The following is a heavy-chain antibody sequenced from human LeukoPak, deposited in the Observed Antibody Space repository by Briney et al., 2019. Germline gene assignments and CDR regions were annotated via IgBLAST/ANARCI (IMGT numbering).Heavy chain of an antibody. V-gene: IGHV3-66*01. J-gene: IGHJ4*02. CDR1: GVTVSNNY. Sequence: GGALRLSCAASGVTVSNNYMNWVRQAPGRGRECGSLIYSGGSTSYAGSVKGRFTISRDNSKNTVYLQMDSLRVDDTAVYYCARDAPAVATNTYGWGQGTLVTVSS. CDR2: IYSGGST. D-gene: IGHD6-13*01. CDR3: ARDAPAVATNTYG.